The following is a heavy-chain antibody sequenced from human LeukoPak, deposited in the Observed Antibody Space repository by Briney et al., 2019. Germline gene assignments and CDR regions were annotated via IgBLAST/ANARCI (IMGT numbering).Heavy chain of an antibody. CDR2: ISYDGSNK. D-gene: IGHD3-10*01. CDR3: ARDTGLLWFGGATNYYYYGMDV. V-gene: IGHV3-30-3*01. CDR1: GFTFCSYA. Sequence: PGRSLRLSCAASGFTFCSYAMHWVRQAPGKGLECVAVISYDGSNKYYADPVKGRFTTSRDNSKNTLYLQMNSLRAEDTAVYYCARDTGLLWFGGATNYYYYGMDVWGQGTTVTVSS. J-gene: IGHJ6*01.